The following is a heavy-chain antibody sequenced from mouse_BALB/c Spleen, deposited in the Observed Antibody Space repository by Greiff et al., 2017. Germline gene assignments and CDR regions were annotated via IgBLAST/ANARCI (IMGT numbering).Heavy chain of an antibody. CDR3: ARAHYYGSSYSAWFAY. J-gene: IGHJ3*01. CDR2: ISDGGSYT. CDR1: GFTFSDYY. D-gene: IGHD1-1*01. Sequence: DVMLVESGGGLVKPGGSLKLSCAASGFTFSDYYMYWVRQTPEKRLEWVATISDGGSYTYYPDSVKGRFTISRDNAKNNLYLQMSSLKSEDTAMYYCARAHYYGSSYSAWFAYWGQGTLVTVSA. V-gene: IGHV5-4*02.